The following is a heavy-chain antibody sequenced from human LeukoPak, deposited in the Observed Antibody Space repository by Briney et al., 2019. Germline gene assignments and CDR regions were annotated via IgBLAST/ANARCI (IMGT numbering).Heavy chain of an antibody. Sequence: GGSLRLSCAASGFTFSNYAMSWVRQAPGKGLEWVSTISPGGSSTYYTDSVKGRFTISRDNSKNTLYLRMNSLGAGDTAIYYCAKTLRGGDWYFDYWGQGTLVTVSS. CDR3: AKTLRGGDWYFDY. V-gene: IGHV3-23*01. CDR2: ISPGGSST. J-gene: IGHJ4*02. D-gene: IGHD2-21*02. CDR1: GFTFSNYA.